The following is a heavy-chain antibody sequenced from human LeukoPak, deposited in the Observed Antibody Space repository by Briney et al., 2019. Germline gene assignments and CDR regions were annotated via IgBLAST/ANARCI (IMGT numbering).Heavy chain of an antibody. D-gene: IGHD3-22*01. J-gene: IGHJ1*01. CDR1: GFDFVDYA. V-gene: IGHV3-23*01. Sequence: PGGSLRLSCVASGFDFVDYAMHWVRQAPGKGLEWVSGISGSGGSTYYADSVKGRFTISRDNSKNTLYLQMNGLRAEDTAVYYCAKGGTHYDSRSFQHWGQGTLVTVSS. CDR2: ISGSGGST. CDR3: AKGGTHYDSRSFQH.